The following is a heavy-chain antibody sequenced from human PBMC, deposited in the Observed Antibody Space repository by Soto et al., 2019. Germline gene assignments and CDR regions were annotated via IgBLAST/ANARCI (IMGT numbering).Heavy chain of an antibody. Sequence: PGGSLRLPCAASGFTFSSYAMSWVRQAPGKGLEWVSAISGSGGSTYYADSVKGRFTISRHNSKNTLYLQMNSLRAEHTAVYYCAKVETILTGSSDYWGQGTLVTVSS. CDR1: GFTFSSYA. D-gene: IGHD3-9*01. CDR3: AKVETILTGSSDY. J-gene: IGHJ4*02. V-gene: IGHV3-23*01. CDR2: ISGSGGST.